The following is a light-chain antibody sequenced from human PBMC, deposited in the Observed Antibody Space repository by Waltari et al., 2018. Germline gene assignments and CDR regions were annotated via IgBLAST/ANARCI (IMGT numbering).Light chain of an antibody. CDR2: DAS. CDR3: QPRSDWPWT. J-gene: IGKJ1*01. Sequence: EIVLTQSPATLSLSPGERATLSCRASQSISSHLAWYQQKPGQAPRLLVFDASNRATGIPARFSGAGSGTDFTLSITTLEPEDFAVYYCQPRSDWPWTFGQGTKVEFK. V-gene: IGKV3-11*01. CDR1: QSISSH.